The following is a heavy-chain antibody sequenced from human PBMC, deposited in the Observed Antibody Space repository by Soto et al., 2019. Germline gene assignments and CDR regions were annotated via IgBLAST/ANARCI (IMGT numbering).Heavy chain of an antibody. J-gene: IGHJ4*02. CDR1: GGTFSSYA. D-gene: IGHD2-8*01. V-gene: IGHV1-69*01. CDR2: IIPIFGTA. CDR3: ASKDSYCTNGVCCRGDFDY. Sequence: QVQLVQSGAEVKKPGSSVKVSCKASGGTFSSYAISWVRQAPGQGLEWMGGIIPIFGTANYAQKFKGRVTITAEESKSTAYMELSSLRSEDTAVYYCASKDSYCTNGVCCRGDFDYWGQGTLVTVSS.